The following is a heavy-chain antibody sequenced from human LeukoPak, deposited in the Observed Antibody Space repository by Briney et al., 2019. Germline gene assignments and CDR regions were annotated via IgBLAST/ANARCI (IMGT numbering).Heavy chain of an antibody. CDR1: GFTFSDYY. J-gene: IGHJ4*02. Sequence: PGGSLRLSCAASGFTFSDYYMSGIRQAPGKGLEWVSYISSSSSYTNYADSVKGRFTISRDNAKNSLYLQMNSLRAEDTAVYYCARGGGYSYGHLNFDYWGQGTLVTVSS. V-gene: IGHV3-11*06. CDR2: ISSSSSYT. CDR3: ARGGGYSYGHLNFDY. D-gene: IGHD5-18*01.